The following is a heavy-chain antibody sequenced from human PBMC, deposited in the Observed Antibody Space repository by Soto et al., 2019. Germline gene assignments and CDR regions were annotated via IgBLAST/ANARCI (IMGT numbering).Heavy chain of an antibody. Sequence: PSETLSLTCTVSGGSISSGGYYWSWIRQHPGKGLEWIGYIYYSGSTYYNPSLKSRVTISVDTPKNQFSLKLSSVTAADTAVYYCGRRGGGDYYDSSGYYTNFDYWGQGTLVTVSS. CDR1: GGSISSGGYY. CDR2: IYYSGST. CDR3: GRRGGGDYYDSSGYYTNFDY. V-gene: IGHV4-31*03. D-gene: IGHD3-22*01. J-gene: IGHJ4*02.